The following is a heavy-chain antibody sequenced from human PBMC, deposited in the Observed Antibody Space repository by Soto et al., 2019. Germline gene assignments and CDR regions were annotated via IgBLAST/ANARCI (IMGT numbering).Heavy chain of an antibody. CDR3: ARQMIFGVVINLPTWFDP. CDR2: IYYSGRA. D-gene: IGHD3-3*01. V-gene: IGHV4-39*01. J-gene: IGHJ5*02. CDR1: GGSISSSSYY. Sequence: SETLSLTCIVSGGSISSSSYYWGWIRQPPGKGLEWIGSIYYSGRAYYNSSLKSRVTISVDTSKNQFSLKLSSVTAADTAVYYCARQMIFGVVINLPTWFDPWGQGTLVTVPQ.